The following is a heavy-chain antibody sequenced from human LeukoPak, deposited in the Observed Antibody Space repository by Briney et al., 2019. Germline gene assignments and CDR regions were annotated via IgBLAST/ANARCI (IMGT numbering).Heavy chain of an antibody. Sequence: SETLSLTCTVSGGSISSYYWSLIRQPPGKGLEWIGYIYYRGSTNYNPSLKSRVTISVDTSKHQFSLKLSSVTAADTAVYYCARSWYYGSGRPFDYWGQATLVTVSS. CDR2: IYYRGST. V-gene: IGHV4-59*08. CDR1: GGSISSYY. D-gene: IGHD3-10*01. CDR3: ARSWYYGSGRPFDY. J-gene: IGHJ4*02.